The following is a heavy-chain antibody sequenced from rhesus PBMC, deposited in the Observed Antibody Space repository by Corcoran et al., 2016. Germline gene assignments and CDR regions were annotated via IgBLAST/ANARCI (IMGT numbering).Heavy chain of an antibody. CDR3: ARGYSNYGLDS. D-gene: IGHD5-30*01. V-gene: IGHV4-169*01. CDR1: GGSISSSY. CDR2: IYGSRSAT. Sequence: QLQLQESGPGLVKPSETLSVTCAVSGGSISSSYWSWIRQAPGRGLEWFGYIYGSRSATNDTPCLRGRVSLSVTASKDQRSRKLSAVTAADSAVYYCARGYSNYGLDSWGQGVVVTVSS. J-gene: IGHJ6*01.